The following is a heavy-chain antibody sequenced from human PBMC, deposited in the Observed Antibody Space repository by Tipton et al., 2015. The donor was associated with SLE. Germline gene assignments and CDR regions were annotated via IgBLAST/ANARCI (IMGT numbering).Heavy chain of an antibody. D-gene: IGHD6-19*01. J-gene: IGHJ2*01. CDR3: ARDVSSGWYFDL. V-gene: IGHV4-59*01. Sequence: TLSLTCTVSGGSISNYYWSWIRQPPGKGLEWIGYIYYSGSTNYNPSLKSRVTISVDTSKNQFSLKLSSVTAADTAVYYCARDVSSGWYFDLWGRGTLVTVSS. CDR1: GGSISNYY. CDR2: IYYSGST.